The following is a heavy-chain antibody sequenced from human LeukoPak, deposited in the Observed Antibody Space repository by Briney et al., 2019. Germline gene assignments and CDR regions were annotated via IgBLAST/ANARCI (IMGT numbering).Heavy chain of an antibody. D-gene: IGHD5-18*01. Sequence: SETLSLTCTVSRGSISSYYWSWIRQPAGKGLEWIWRIYTSGSTNYNPSPKSRVTMSVDTSKNQFSLKLSSVTAADTAVYYCARALVDTAMVTFGYYYYMGVWGKGTTVTVSS. J-gene: IGHJ6*03. CDR3: ARALVDTAMVTFGYYYYMGV. V-gene: IGHV4-4*07. CDR1: RGSISSYY. CDR2: IYTSGST.